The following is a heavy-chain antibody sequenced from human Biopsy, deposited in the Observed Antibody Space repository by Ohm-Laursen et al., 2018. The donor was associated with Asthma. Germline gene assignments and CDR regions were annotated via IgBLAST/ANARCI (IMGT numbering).Heavy chain of an antibody. CDR2: IYYSGTT. Sequence: GTLSLTCSLSSGSGGYMRSGNYYWGWIRQPPGKGLEWIGSIYYSGTTYYNPSLEGRVTVSADTSKNQFSLKLTSVTAADTAVYYCVRGSSSWHHGPFHYYYGLDVWGQGTTSTVSS. CDR1: SGSGGYMRSGNYY. V-gene: IGHV4-39*01. J-gene: IGHJ6*02. CDR3: VRGSSSWHHGPFHYYYGLDV. D-gene: IGHD6-13*01.